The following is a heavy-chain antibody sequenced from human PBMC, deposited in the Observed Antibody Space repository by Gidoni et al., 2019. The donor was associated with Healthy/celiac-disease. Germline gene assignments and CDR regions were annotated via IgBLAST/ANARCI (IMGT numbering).Heavy chain of an antibody. V-gene: IGHV3-21*01. CDR2: ISSSSSYI. D-gene: IGHD1-26*01. CDR3: AREWWMPGVGATEAFDI. J-gene: IGHJ3*02. Sequence: EVQLVESGVGLVTPGGSLRLSCAASVFTFSSYRMNCVRQAPGKGLEWVASISSSSSYIYYADSVKGRFTISRENAKNSLDLQMNSLRAEDTAVYYCAREWWMPGVGATEAFDIWGQGTMVTVSS. CDR1: VFTFSSYR.